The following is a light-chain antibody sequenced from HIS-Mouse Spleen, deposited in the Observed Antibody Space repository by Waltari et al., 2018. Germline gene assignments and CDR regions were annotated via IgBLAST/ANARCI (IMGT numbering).Light chain of an antibody. V-gene: IGLV3-21*03. Sequence: SYVLTQPPSVSVAPGKTARITCGGNNIGSKSVHWYQQKPGQAPVLVVYDDSERPSGIPGRFAGSNSGNTATLTICRVEAGDEADYYCQVGDSSSDHVVFGGGTKLTVL. CDR3: QVGDSSSDHVV. J-gene: IGLJ2*01. CDR1: NIGSKS. CDR2: DDS.